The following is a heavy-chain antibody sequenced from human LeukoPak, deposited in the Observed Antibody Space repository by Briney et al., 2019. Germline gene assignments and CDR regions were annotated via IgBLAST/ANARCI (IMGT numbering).Heavy chain of an antibody. J-gene: IGHJ6*03. CDR1: GASISSPSYY. CDR3: ARDDSRGYNYCHYYYYMYV. CDR2: IHIGGNT. V-gene: IGHV4-61*02. D-gene: IGHD5-18*01. Sequence: SETLSLTCTVSGASISSPSYYWAWIRQPAGKALEWIGRIHIGGNTNYNPSLSSRVTISVDTSKSQFSLKLNSVTAADTAVDYCARDDSRGYNYCHYYYYMYVWGKETTVTVSS.